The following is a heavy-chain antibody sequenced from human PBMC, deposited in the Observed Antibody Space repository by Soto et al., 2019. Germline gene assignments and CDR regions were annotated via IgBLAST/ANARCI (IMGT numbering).Heavy chain of an antibody. CDR1: GFNFNSYT. CDR3: ARDCSGGSCYPGMDV. J-gene: IGHJ6*02. CDR2: ISSSGYI. V-gene: IGHV3-21*01. D-gene: IGHD2-15*01. Sequence: GGSLILSCAASGFNFNSYTINWVRQAPGKRLEWLSSISSSGYIFSTDSVRGRFTISRDNAKNSVYLQINSLRAEDTAVYFCARDCSGGSCYPGMDVWGQGNTVTVYS.